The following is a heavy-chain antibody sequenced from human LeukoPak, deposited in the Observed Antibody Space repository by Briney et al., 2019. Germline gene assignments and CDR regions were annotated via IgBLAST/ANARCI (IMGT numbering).Heavy chain of an antibody. J-gene: IGHJ4*02. CDR1: GGTFSSYA. V-gene: IGHV1-69*13. Sequence: SVKVSCKASGGTFSSYAISWVRQAPGQGLEWMGGIIPIFGTANYAQKFQGRVTITADESTSTAYMELGSLRSEDTAVYYCARAYSDYSDSSGLDYWGQGTLVTVSS. D-gene: IGHD3-22*01. CDR2: IIPIFGTA. CDR3: ARAYSDYSDSSGLDY.